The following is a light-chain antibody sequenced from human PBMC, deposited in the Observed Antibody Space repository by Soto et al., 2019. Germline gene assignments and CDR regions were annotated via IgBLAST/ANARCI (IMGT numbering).Light chain of an antibody. CDR1: QSVSSSY. CDR3: QQYCSAISIT. Sequence: EIFLTQFPVTLPPSRVSRDTLSCRDSQSVSSSYLAWYQQKPGQAPRLLIYGASSRATGIQDRFSGSGSGTDFTLTISRLEPEDFAMYYFQQYCSAISITFGEGTRLDIK. J-gene: IGKJ5*01. V-gene: IGKV3-20*01. CDR2: GAS.